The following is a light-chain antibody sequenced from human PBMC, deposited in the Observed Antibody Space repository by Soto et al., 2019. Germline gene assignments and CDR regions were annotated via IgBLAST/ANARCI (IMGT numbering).Light chain of an antibody. CDR3: QQYNNWPPWT. Sequence: DILMTHSPATLSVSPWERATLSCRASQSVSSNLALYQQKPGQAPRLLIYGASTRATGIPARFSGSGSGTEFTLTISSLQSEDFAVYYCQQYNNWPPWTFGQGTKVDIK. J-gene: IGKJ1*01. CDR2: GAS. V-gene: IGKV3-15*01. CDR1: QSVSSN.